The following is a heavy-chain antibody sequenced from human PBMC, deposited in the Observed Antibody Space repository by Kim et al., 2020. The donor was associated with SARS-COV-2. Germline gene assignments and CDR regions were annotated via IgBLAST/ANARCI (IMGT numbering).Heavy chain of an antibody. V-gene: IGHV3-48*03. CDR3: ARARARLMITLGGIIPYMDV. D-gene: IGHD3-16*02. J-gene: IGHJ6*02. Sequence: GGSLRLSCAASGFTFSSYEMNWVRQAPGKGLEWVSYISSSGSTIDYADSVKGRFTISRDNAKNSLYLQMNSLRAEDTAVYYCARARARLMITLGGIIPYMDVWGQGNTVTVSS. CDR1: GFTFSSYE. CDR2: ISSSGSTI.